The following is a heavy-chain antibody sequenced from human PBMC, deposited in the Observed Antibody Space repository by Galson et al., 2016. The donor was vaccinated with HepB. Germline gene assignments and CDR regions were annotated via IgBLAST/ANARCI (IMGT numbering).Heavy chain of an antibody. Sequence: SCKASGGTFSSHAINWLRQAPGQGLEWMGGIIPKFGTAKYAQKFQGRLTITADEYTTTAYMELSSLRSEDTALYYYARGTHYDFWSGTGHFYPWGQGTLVTVSS. V-gene: IGHV1-69*01. CDR3: ARGTHYDFWSGTGHFYP. CDR1: GGTFSSHA. CDR2: IIPKFGTA. J-gene: IGHJ5*02. D-gene: IGHD3-3*01.